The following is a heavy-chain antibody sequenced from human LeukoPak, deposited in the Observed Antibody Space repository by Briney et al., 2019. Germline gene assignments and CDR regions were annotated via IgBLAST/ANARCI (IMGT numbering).Heavy chain of an antibody. V-gene: IGHV5-51*01. Sequence: GESLKISCMGSGYSFSSYWIGWVRQMPGKGLEWMGIIYPGDSETTYSPSFQGQVTFSADKSISTAYLLWSSLKASDTAMYYCARRIAAAGAFDYWGQGTLVTVSS. J-gene: IGHJ4*02. CDR3: ARRIAAAGAFDY. CDR1: GYSFSSYW. D-gene: IGHD6-13*01. CDR2: IYPGDSET.